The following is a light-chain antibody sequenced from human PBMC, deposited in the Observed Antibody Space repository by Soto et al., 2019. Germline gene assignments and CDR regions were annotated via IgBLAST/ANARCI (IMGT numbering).Light chain of an antibody. CDR1: QSVSGN. V-gene: IGKV3-15*01. J-gene: IGKJ4*01. CDR2: GAS. CDR3: QQYHNWPPGLT. Sequence: EVLMTQSPATLSVSPGETVTLSCRASQSVSGNLDWYQQKPGQAPKLLIHGASTRATDIPARFSGSGSGTEFTLTITSLQSEDFGFYYCQQYHNWPPGLTFGGGTRVEI.